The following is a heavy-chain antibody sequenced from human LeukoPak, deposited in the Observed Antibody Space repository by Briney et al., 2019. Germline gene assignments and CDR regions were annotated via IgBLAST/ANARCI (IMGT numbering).Heavy chain of an antibody. CDR2: IKQAGTEK. V-gene: IGHV3-7*02. Sequence: GGSLRLSCAASGFTFGSYWMNWVRQAPGKGLEWVANIKQAGTEKYYVDSVKGRFTISRDNAKNSLFLQMNSLRAEDTAVYYCAKARYDSSGYYGLDFWGQGTLVAVSS. CDR1: GFTFGSYW. J-gene: IGHJ4*02. CDR3: AKARYDSSGYYGLDF. D-gene: IGHD3-22*01.